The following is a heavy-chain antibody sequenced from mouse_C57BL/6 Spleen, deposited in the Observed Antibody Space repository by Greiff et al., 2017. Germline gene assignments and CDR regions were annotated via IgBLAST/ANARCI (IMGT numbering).Heavy chain of an antibody. CDR3: EKMRGTEVATNYVDW. CDR1: GYAFSSSW. CDR2: ICPGDGDT. J-gene: IGHJ2*01. V-gene: IGHV1-82*01. Sequence: QVQLKQSGPELVKPGASVKISCKASGYAFSSSWMNWVKQRPGKGLEWIGRICPGDGDTNYNGKFKGKATLTADKSSSTAYMQLNSLTSEDSAVYFCEKMRGTEVATNYVDWWGQGTTLTVSS. D-gene: IGHD1-1*01.